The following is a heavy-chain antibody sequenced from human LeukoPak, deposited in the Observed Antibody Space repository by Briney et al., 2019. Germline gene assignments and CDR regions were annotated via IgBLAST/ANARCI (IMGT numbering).Heavy chain of an antibody. CDR2: INNSGST. Sequence: KPSETLSLTCAVYGGSFSGYYWSWIRQPPGKGLEWIGEINNSGSTNYNPSLKSRVTISVDTSKNQFSLKLSSVTAADTAVYYCARVRRYLGGIVVVPASPGWFDPWGQGTLVTVSS. V-gene: IGHV4-34*01. D-gene: IGHD2-2*01. CDR1: GGSFSGYY. CDR3: ARVRRYLGGIVVVPASPGWFDP. J-gene: IGHJ5*02.